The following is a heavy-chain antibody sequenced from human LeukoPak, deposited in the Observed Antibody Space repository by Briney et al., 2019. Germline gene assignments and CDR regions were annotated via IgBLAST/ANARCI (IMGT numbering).Heavy chain of an antibody. V-gene: IGHV4-39*01. CDR2: IYHSGST. CDR1: GGSISSSSYY. D-gene: IGHD3-22*01. J-gene: IGHJ4*02. Sequence: PSETLSLTCTVSGGSISSSSYYWGWIRQPPGKGLEWIGSIYHSGSTYYNPSLKSRVTISVDTSKNQFSLKLSSVTAADTAVYYCATQLVVVIGYYFDYWGQGTLVTVSS. CDR3: ATQLVVVIGYYFDY.